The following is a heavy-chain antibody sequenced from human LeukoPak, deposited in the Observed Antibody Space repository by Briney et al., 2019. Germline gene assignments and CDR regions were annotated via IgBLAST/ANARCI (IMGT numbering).Heavy chain of an antibody. D-gene: IGHD5-18*01. CDR1: GYTFTSYD. Sequence: ASVKVSCKASGYTFTSYDINWVRQATGQGLEWMGWINPNSGGTNYAQKFQGWVTMTRDTSISTAYMELSRLRSDDTAVYYCAREERWGYSYGYGYWGQGTLVTVSS. CDR3: AREERWGYSYGYGY. J-gene: IGHJ4*02. V-gene: IGHV1-2*04. CDR2: INPNSGGT.